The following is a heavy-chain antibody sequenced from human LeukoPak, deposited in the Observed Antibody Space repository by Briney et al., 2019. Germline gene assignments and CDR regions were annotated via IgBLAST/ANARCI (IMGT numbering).Heavy chain of an antibody. CDR1: GGSVSSGNYY. D-gene: IGHD3-22*01. Sequence: SETLSLTCTVSGGSVSSGNYYWNWIRQPPGKGLEWIGYIYYSGSTNYNPSLKSRVTISVDTSKNQFSLKLNSVTAADTAVSYCAKDVGVYDSSGYYDYWGQGTLVTVSS. V-gene: IGHV4-61*01. CDR3: AKDVGVYDSSGYYDY. J-gene: IGHJ4*02. CDR2: IYYSGST.